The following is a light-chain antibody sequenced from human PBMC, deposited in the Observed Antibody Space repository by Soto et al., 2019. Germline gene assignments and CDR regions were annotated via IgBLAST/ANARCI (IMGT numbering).Light chain of an antibody. CDR2: EAS. J-gene: IGKJ1*01. CDR3: QQYNGFWT. Sequence: DIQMTQSPSTLSASVGDRVTITCRASQSISGSLAWYQQKPGKAPKLLIYEASNLKSGVPSRFSGSGSGTEYTITISSLQPYDSASYYCQQYNGFWTFGQGTRVEIK. V-gene: IGKV1-5*03. CDR1: QSISGS.